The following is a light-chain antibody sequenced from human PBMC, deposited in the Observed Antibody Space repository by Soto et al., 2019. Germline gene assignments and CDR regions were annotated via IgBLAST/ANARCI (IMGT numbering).Light chain of an antibody. Sequence: QSALTQPASVSGSPGQSITISCTGTSSDVGGYNYVSWYQQHPGKGPKLMIYEVTNRPSGVSNRFSGSKSGNTASLTISGLQAEDEADYCCNSYTSSSTLVFGTGTKVTLL. V-gene: IGLV2-14*01. CDR1: SSDVGGYNY. CDR3: NSYTSSSTLV. J-gene: IGLJ1*01. CDR2: EVT.